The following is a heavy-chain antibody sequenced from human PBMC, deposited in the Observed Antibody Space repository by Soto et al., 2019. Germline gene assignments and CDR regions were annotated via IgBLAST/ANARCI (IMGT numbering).Heavy chain of an antibody. CDR3: ARGQYADYYYMDV. CDR1: GFTFSSYS. V-gene: IGHV3-21*01. Sequence: EVQLVESGGGLVKPGGSLRLSCVVSGFTFSSYSMNWVRQAPGKGLEWVSSISSSSSYIHNADSGKGRFTISRDNAKNSVYLQMTRRRAEDTAVYYCARGQYADYYYMDVWGKGSTVTVSS. D-gene: IGHD2-2*01. CDR2: ISSSSSYI. J-gene: IGHJ6*03.